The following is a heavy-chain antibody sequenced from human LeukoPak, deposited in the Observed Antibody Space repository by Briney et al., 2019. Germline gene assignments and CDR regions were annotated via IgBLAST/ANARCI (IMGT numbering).Heavy chain of an antibody. D-gene: IGHD3-16*01. V-gene: IGHV4-59*01. J-gene: IGHJ6*03. CDR2: ISYSGSI. Sequence: SETLSLTCTVSGGSISSYYWSWIRQPPGKGLEWIGYISYSGSINYNPSLKSRVTISVDTSKNQFSLKLSSVIAADTAVYYCARETSQKGAHYMDVWGKGTTVTISS. CDR1: GGSISSYY. CDR3: ARETSQKGAHYMDV.